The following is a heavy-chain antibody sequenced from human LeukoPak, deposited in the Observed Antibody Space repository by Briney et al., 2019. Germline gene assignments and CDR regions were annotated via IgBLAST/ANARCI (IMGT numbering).Heavy chain of an antibody. CDR3: TKDSLNATLLLTGHFFDY. CDR1: GFMFSNHA. D-gene: IGHD1-14*01. V-gene: IGHV3-33*06. Sequence: HPGRSLRLSCAASGFMFSNHAMHWVRQAPGKGLEWVAVVCYNGNNKYYADSVKGRFTISRDNSKNTLYLQMSSLRAEDTAIYYCTKDSLNATLLLTGHFFDYWGQGALVTVSS. J-gene: IGHJ4*02. CDR2: VCYNGNNK.